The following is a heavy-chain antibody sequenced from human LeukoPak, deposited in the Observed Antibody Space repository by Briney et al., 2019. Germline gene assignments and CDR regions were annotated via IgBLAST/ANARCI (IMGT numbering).Heavy chain of an antibody. J-gene: IGHJ5*01. CDR3: AKLKGQVTTWDS. D-gene: IGHD2-21*02. V-gene: IGHV3-7*03. Sequence: PGGSLRLSCAASGFIFSNNYMGWVRQAPGRGLEWLATIWPDGSEKRYVDSLRGRVTISRDNVERSLYLQMNSLRAEDTAVYYCAKLKGQVTTWDSWGLGIRVTVSS. CDR2: IWPDGSEK. CDR1: GFIFSNNY.